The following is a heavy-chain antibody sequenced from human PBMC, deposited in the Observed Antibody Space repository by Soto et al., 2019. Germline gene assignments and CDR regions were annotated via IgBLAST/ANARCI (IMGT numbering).Heavy chain of an antibody. J-gene: IGHJ6*02. D-gene: IGHD6-13*01. V-gene: IGHV3-21*01. CDR3: ARCRAAYGMDV. CDR2: ISSSSSYI. Sequence: LRLSCAASGFTFSSYSMNWVRQAPGKGLEWVSSISSSSSYIYYADSVKGRFTISRDNAKDSLYLQMNSLRAEDTAVYYCARCRAAYGMDVWGQGTTVTVSS. CDR1: GFTFSSYS.